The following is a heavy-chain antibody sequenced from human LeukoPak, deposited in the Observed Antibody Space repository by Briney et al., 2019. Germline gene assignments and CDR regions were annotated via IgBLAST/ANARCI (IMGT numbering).Heavy chain of an antibody. CDR1: GYTFTSYG. J-gene: IGHJ4*02. CDR3: ARGKEDYGDFLLFDY. D-gene: IGHD4-17*01. CDR2: ISAYNGNT. Sequence: ASVKVSCKASGYTFTSYGISWVRQAPGQGLEWMGWISAYNGNTNYAQKLQGRVTMTTDTSTSTAYMELRSLRSDDTAVYYCARGKEDYGDFLLFDYWGQGTLVTVSS. V-gene: IGHV1-18*01.